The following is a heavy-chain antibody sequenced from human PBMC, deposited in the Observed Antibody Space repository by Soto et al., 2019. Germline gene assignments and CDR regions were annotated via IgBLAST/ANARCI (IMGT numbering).Heavy chain of an antibody. J-gene: IGHJ4*02. CDR3: AREGGESSDGLYYFDS. CDR2: IYYSGNT. CDR1: GGSTSSDNY. D-gene: IGHD3-16*01. V-gene: IGHV4-30-4*01. Sequence: SETLSLTCTVSGGSTSSDNYWSWIRQPPGKGLEWIGHIYYSGNTDYNPSLKSRLAISIDTSKNQFSLKLSSVTAADTAVYFCAREGGESSDGLYYFDSWGQGSLVT.